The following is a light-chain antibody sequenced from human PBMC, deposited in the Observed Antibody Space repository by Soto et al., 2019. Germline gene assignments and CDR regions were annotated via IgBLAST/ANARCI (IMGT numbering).Light chain of an antibody. J-gene: IGKJ2*01. CDR2: GAS. CDR3: QQYGCSLPMYT. V-gene: IGKV3-20*01. CDR1: QSVSSSY. Sequence: EIVLAQSPGTLSLSPGDRATLSCSASQSVSSSYLAWYQQKPGQAPRLLIYGASSRATGIPDRFSGSGSGTDFTITISILEPEDVAVYYCQQYGCSLPMYTFGQGTKLEIK.